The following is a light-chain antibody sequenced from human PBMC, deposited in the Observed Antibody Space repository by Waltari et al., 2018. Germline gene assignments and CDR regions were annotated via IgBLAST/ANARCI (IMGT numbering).Light chain of an antibody. CDR1: QSVLSTSNSKNY. V-gene: IGKV4-1*01. Sequence: DIVMTQSPDSLAVSLGETATITCRSSQSVLSTSNSKNYVAWYHQKAGQPPKLLIYWASTRESGVPDRFSGSGSGTDFTLTISGLQAEDVAVYYCQQYFSSPYTFGQGTKLEIK. J-gene: IGKJ2*01. CDR3: QQYFSSPYT. CDR2: WAS.